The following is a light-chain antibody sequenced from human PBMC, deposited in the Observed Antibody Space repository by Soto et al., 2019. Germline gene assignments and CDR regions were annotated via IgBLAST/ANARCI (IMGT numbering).Light chain of an antibody. V-gene: IGLV2-14*01. J-gene: IGLJ3*02. CDR1: NIDVGGYNY. Sequence: QSDLTQPASVSGSPGQSITISCTGTNIDVGGYNYVSWYQQHPGKAPKLMIYEVTYRPSGVSNRFSGSKSGNTASLTISGLQAEDEADYYCSSYTISSTLVVFGGGTQLTVL. CDR3: SSYTISSTLVV. CDR2: EVT.